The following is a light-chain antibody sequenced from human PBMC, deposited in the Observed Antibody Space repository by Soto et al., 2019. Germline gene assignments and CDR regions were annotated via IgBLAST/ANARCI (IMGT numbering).Light chain of an antibody. CDR1: QSVSSTN. CDR3: QPYGVSPAT. V-gene: IGKV3-20*01. Sequence: EIVLTQSPGTLSLSPGGRATLSCRASQSVSSTNLAWYQQKPGQAPRLLIYGASSRATGIPARFSGSGSGTDFTLTISRLEPEDFAVYFCQPYGVSPATFGGGTKGDIK. CDR2: GAS. J-gene: IGKJ4*01.